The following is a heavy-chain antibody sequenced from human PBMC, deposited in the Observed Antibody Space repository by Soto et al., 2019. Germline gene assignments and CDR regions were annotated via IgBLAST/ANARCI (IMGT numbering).Heavy chain of an antibody. CDR1: GFTFSSFV. CDR3: ARLLLWPPHY. CDR2: ISGNSNSI. V-gene: IGHV3-48*04. J-gene: IGHJ4*02. Sequence: PGGSLRLSCAASGFTFSSFVVNWVRQAPGKGLEWVSFISGNSNSIYYADSVRGRFTISRDNAKNSLYLQMNSLRAEDTAVYYCARLLLWPPHYWGQGTLVTVSS. D-gene: IGHD3-10*01.